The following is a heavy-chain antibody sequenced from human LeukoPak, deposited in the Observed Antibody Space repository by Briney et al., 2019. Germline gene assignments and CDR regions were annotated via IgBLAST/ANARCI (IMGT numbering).Heavy chain of an antibody. D-gene: IGHD4-23*01. CDR2: ISYDGSNK. V-gene: IGHV3-30*18. Sequence: PGRSLRLSCAASGFTFSSYGMHWVRQAPGKGLEWVAVISYDGSNKYYADSVKGRFTISRDNSKNTLYPQMNSLRAEDTAVYYCANLDYGGNPRVDYWGQGTLVTVSS. J-gene: IGHJ4*02. CDR1: GFTFSSYG. CDR3: ANLDYGGNPRVDY.